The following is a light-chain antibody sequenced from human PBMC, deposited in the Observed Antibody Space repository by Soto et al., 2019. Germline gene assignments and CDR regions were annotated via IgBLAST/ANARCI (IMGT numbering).Light chain of an antibody. V-gene: IGKV3-20*01. Sequence: EIVLTQSPGSLSLSPGERATLSCRASQSVSSKVAWYQQKPGQAPKLLIFGASSRATGIPDRFSGSGSGTDFTLTISRLEPEDFALYYCLQYGSSPITFGQGTRLEIK. CDR1: QSVSSK. CDR3: LQYGSSPIT. J-gene: IGKJ5*01. CDR2: GAS.